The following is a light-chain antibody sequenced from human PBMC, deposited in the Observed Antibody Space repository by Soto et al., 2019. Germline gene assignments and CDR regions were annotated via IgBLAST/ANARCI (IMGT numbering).Light chain of an antibody. V-gene: IGLV3-1*01. J-gene: IGLJ2*01. Sequence: SYELTQPPSVSVSPGQTASITCSGDKLGDKYTYWYQQKPGQSPVLVIYQDTKRPSGIPERFSGSNSGNTGTLTISGTQAMDEADYYCQAWDSSTAVFGGGTKLTVL. CDR3: QAWDSSTAV. CDR2: QDT. CDR1: KLGDKY.